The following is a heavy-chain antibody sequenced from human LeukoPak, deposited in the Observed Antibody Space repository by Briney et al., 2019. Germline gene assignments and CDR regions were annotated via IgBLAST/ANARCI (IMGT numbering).Heavy chain of an antibody. V-gene: IGHV1-69*04. CDR2: IIPILNVP. D-gene: IGHD2-15*01. J-gene: IGHJ4*02. CDR3: ARDRPRARYFDY. CDR1: GGTFSDYS. Sequence: SVKVSCKASGGTFSDYSISRVRQAPGQGLEWMGRIIPILNVPNYAQKFEGRVTITADKSTSTAYMELSSLKSEDTAVYFCARDRPRARYFDYWGQGTLVTVSS.